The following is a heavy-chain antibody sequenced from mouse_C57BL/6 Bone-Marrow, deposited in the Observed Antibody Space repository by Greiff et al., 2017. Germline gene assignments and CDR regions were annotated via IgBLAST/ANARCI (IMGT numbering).Heavy chain of an antibody. D-gene: IGHD1-1*01. CDR2: LNPGSGGT. Sequence: QVQLQQSGAELVRPGTSVKVSCKASGYAFTNYLIEWVKQRPGQGLEWIGVLNPGSGGTNYNEKFKGKATLTADKSSSTAYMQLSSLTSEDSAVYFCAREEENYYGSSPLFAYWGQGTLVTVSA. CDR1: GYAFTNYL. V-gene: IGHV1-54*01. CDR3: AREEENYYGSSPLFAY. J-gene: IGHJ3*01.